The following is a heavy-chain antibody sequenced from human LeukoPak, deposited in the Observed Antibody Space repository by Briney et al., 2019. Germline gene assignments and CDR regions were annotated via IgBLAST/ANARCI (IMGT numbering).Heavy chain of an antibody. D-gene: IGHD3-9*01. CDR2: IYYSGST. Sequence: SETLCLTCGVSGGSMSSYYWSWIRQPPGKGLEWTGYIYYSGSTKYNPSLKSRVTISVDTSKNQFSLNLSSVTAADTAVYYCARGLTIYDILTAYYTFPYFDYWGQGTLVTVSS. CDR3: ARGLTIYDILTAYYTFPYFDY. CDR1: GGSMSSYY. V-gene: IGHV4-59*01. J-gene: IGHJ4*02.